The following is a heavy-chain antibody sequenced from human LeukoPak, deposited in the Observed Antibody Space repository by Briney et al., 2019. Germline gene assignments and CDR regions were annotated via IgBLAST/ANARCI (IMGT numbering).Heavy chain of an antibody. V-gene: IGHV3-23*01. CDR2: ISDSGGST. D-gene: IGHD3/OR15-3a*01. Sequence: QPGGSLRLSCAVSGITLSNYGMSWVRQAPGKGLEWVAGISDSGGSTKYADSVKGRFTISRDNPKNTLFLQMNSLRAEDTAVYFCAKRGVVIRVVLVGFHKEACYFESWGQGALVTVSS. CDR1: GITLSNYG. CDR3: AKRGVVIRVVLVGFHKEACYFES. J-gene: IGHJ4*02.